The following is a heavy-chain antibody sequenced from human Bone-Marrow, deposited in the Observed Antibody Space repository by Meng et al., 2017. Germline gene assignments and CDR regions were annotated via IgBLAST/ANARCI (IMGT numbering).Heavy chain of an antibody. J-gene: IGHJ4*02. Sequence: VQLKQPGHGLVKTSQTTSLNCAISGDSVSSNSAAWNWIRQSQSRGLEWLGRTYYRSKWYNDYAVSVKSRITINPDTSKNQFSLQLNSVTPEDTAVYYCARVGAQLFDYWGQGTLVTVSS. CDR3: ARVGAQLFDY. CDR1: GDSVSSNSAA. CDR2: TYYRSKWYN. V-gene: IGHV6-1*01. D-gene: IGHD1-26*01.